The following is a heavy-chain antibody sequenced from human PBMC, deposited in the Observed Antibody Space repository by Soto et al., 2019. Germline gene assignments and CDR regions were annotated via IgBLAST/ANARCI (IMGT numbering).Heavy chain of an antibody. CDR1: GYSFTIYW. D-gene: IGHD2-2*01. CDR3: ARRQYQHYGMDV. J-gene: IGHJ6*02. Sequence: SLNIYCQVSGYSFTIYWIGWVRQMPGKGLEWMGIIYPGDSDTRYSPSFQGQVTISADKSISTAYLQWSSLKASDTAMYHCARRQYQHYGMDVWGQGTTVTVS. V-gene: IGHV5-51*01. CDR2: IYPGDSDT.